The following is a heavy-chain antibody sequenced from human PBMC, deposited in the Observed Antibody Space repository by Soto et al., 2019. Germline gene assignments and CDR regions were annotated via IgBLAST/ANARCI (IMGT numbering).Heavy chain of an antibody. CDR3: ARVVGSGSAFHYFDY. CDR1: GFSFRVYG. D-gene: IGHD3-10*01. V-gene: IGHV3-33*01. CDR2: IWSDGSNK. Sequence: QVQLVESGGGVVQPGRSLRLSCAASGFSFRVYGMRWVRQAPGKGLEWVAVIWSDGSNKYYADSVKGRFTISRDNSKNTLYLQMNSLRAEDTAVYYCARVVGSGSAFHYFDYLGQGTLVTVSS. J-gene: IGHJ4*02.